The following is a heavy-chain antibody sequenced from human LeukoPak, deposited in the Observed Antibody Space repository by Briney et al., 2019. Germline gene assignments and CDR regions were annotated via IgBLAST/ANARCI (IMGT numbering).Heavy chain of an antibody. CDR3: ARTPARSGWAYYFDY. CDR2: IYHTATT. CDR1: GDSIRSDR. Sequence: PSETLSLTCAVSGDSIRSDRWNRIRQIPGKGLEWIGYIYHTATTNYNHSFRTRVTMSLDTSNNQFSLRLTSVTAADTAVYYCARTPARSGWAYYFDYWGQGALVTVSS. D-gene: IGHD6-19*01. J-gene: IGHJ4*02. V-gene: IGHV4-4*09.